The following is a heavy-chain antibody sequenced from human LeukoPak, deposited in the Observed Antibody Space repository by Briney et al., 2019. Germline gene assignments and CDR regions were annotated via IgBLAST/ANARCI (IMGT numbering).Heavy chain of an antibody. CDR3: ALCEGGIAARTLDY. D-gene: IGHD6-6*01. V-gene: IGHV3-30*02. CDR1: GFTFNSYG. CDR2: IRLGGSNK. Sequence: GGSLRLSCAASGFTFNSYGMHWVRQAPGKGLEWVEFIRLGGSNKYYADSVKGRFTISRDNSKNTLYLQMNSLRAEDTAVYYCALCEGGIAARTLDYWGQGTMVTVSS. J-gene: IGHJ4*02.